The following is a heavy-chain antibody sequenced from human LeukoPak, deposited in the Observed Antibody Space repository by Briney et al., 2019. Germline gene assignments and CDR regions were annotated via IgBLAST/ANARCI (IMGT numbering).Heavy chain of an antibody. Sequence: SETLSLTCTVSGGSISSRSYYWAWIRQPPGKGLEWIGTIYYSGSTYYNPSLKGRVTISVDTSKNPFSLKLSSVTAADTAVYYCARTEGGPYNWSDPWGQGTLVTVSS. D-gene: IGHD3-16*01. J-gene: IGHJ5*02. V-gene: IGHV4-39*07. CDR1: GGSISSRSYY. CDR2: IYYSGST. CDR3: ARTEGGPYNWSDP.